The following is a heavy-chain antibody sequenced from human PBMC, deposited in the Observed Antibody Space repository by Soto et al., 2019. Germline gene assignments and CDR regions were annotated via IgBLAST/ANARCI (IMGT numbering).Heavy chain of an antibody. J-gene: IGHJ6*02. CDR1: GYTFTSYY. Sequence: QVQLVQSGAEVKKPGASVKVSCKASGYTFTSYYMHWVRQAPGQGLEWMGIINPRGGSTSYAQQFKGRVTMNRDTSTSTVYMELSSLRSEDTAVYYCARDGPDTLTLVMGRSSYVMDVLGQGTTVTVSS. D-gene: IGHD2-21*01. CDR2: INPRGGST. V-gene: IGHV1-46*01. CDR3: ARDGPDTLTLVMGRSSYVMDV.